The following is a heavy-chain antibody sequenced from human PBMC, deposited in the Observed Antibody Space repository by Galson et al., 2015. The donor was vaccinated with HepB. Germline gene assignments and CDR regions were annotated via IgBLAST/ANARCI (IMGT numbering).Heavy chain of an antibody. J-gene: IGHJ4*02. CDR2: IRRNASHYST. V-gene: IGHV3-73*01. CDR3: TRLGDLSGYSSS. D-gene: IGHD6-13*01. Sequence: SLRLSCAASGFTFSGSAIHWVRQTSGKGLEWVGRIRRNASHYSTAYAASLKGRFTISSDDSTNTAYLHMKSLKTEDTAEYYCTRLGDLSGYSSSWGQGTRVTVSS. CDR1: GFTFSGSA.